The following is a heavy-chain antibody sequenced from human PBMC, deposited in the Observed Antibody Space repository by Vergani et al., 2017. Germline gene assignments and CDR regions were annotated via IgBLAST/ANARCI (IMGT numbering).Heavy chain of an antibody. J-gene: IGHJ6*03. CDR3: SRQYYDFWSGYYMDV. Sequence: QVQLVQSGAEVKKPGSSVKVSCKASGGTFSSYAISWVRQAPGQGLEWMGWISAYNGNTNYAQKLQGRVTMTTDTSTSTAYMELRSLRSDDTAVYYCSRQYYDFWSGYYMDVWGKGTTVTVSS. D-gene: IGHD3-3*01. CDR2: ISAYNGNT. V-gene: IGHV1-18*01. CDR1: GGTFSSYA.